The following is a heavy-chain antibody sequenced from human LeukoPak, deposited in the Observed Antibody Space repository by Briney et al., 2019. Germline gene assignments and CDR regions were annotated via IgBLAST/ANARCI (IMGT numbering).Heavy chain of an antibody. D-gene: IGHD3-10*01. J-gene: IGHJ6*02. CDR1: GYTFTSYG. V-gene: IGHV1-69*04. CDR3: AREFSISAAAQYYYGMDV. CDR2: IIPILGIA. Sequence: SVKVSCKASGYTFTSYGISWVRQAPGQGLEWMGRIIPILGIANYAQKFQGRVTITADKSTSTAYMELSSLRSEDTAVYYCAREFSISAAAQYYYGMDVWGQGTTVTVSS.